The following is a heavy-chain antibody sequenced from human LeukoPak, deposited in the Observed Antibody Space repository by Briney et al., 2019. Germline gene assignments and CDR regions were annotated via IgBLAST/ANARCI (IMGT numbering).Heavy chain of an antibody. Sequence: SETLSLTCTVSGGSISSYYWSWIRQPPGKGLEWIGYIYYSGSTNYNPSLKSRVTISVDTSKNQFSLKLSSVTAADTAVYYCARGSSGYYLPFDYWGQGTLVTVPS. CDR2: IYYSGST. D-gene: IGHD3-22*01. CDR1: GGSISSYY. V-gene: IGHV4-59*01. CDR3: ARGSSGYYLPFDY. J-gene: IGHJ4*02.